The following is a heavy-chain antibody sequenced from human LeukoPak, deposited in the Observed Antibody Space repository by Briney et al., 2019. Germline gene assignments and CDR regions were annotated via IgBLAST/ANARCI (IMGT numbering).Heavy chain of an antibody. CDR1: GFTFNNYA. Sequence: PGGSLRLSGSACGFTFNNYAMHWVRQAPGKGPEHVSAISSTGGSTYYADSVKGRFTISRDNSRNTLYLQMSSLRPEETAVYYCVKDTSYCSGGSCYSTYSFDYWGQGTLVTVSS. CDR2: ISSTGGST. J-gene: IGHJ4*02. V-gene: IGHV3-64D*09. CDR3: VKDTSYCSGGSCYSTYSFDY. D-gene: IGHD2-15*01.